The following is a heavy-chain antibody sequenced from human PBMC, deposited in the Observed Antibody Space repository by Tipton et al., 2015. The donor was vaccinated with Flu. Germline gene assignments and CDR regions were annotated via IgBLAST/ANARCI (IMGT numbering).Heavy chain of an antibody. Sequence: VQLVQSGAEVKKPGASVKVSCKASGYTFTSYGISWVRQAPGQGLEWMGWISAYNGNTNYAQKLQGRVTMTTDTSTSTAYMERRGLRSDDTAVYYCAREGYCSGGSCLSIEYYYYGMDVWGQGTTVTVSS. CDR1: GYTFTSYG. CDR2: ISAYNGNT. J-gene: IGHJ6*02. D-gene: IGHD2-15*01. CDR3: AREGYCSGGSCLSIEYYYYGMDV. V-gene: IGHV1-18*01.